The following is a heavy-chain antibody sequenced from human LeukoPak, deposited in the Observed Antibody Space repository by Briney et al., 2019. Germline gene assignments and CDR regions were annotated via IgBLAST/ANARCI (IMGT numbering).Heavy chain of an antibody. CDR3: ARLMNTPHVIATPDY. CDR1: GYSISSGYY. Sequence: PSETLSLTCAVSGYSISSGYYWGWIRQPPGKGLEWIGSIYHSGSTYYNPSLKSRVTISVDTSKNQFSLKLSSVTAADTAVYYCARLMNTPHVIATPDYWGQGTLVTVSS. D-gene: IGHD2-21*01. J-gene: IGHJ4*02. V-gene: IGHV4-38-2*01. CDR2: IYHSGST.